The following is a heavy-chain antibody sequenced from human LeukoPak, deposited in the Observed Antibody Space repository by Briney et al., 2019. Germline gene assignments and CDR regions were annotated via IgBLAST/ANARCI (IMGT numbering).Heavy chain of an antibody. D-gene: IGHD6-19*01. J-gene: IGHJ4*02. Sequence: SETLSLTCGVSGASISRPYWWIWVRQPPGKGLEWIAEISYSGNTHYNPSLKSRVIISLDKSKNLVFLKLNSVTAADTAMYYCARDGGSDQYYFDNWGQGTLVTVSS. V-gene: IGHV4-4*02. CDR1: GASISRPYW. CDR3: ARDGGSDQYYFDN. CDR2: ISYSGNT.